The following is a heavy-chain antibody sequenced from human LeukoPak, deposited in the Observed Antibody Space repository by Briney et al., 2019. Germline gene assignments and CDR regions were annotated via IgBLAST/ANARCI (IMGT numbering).Heavy chain of an antibody. D-gene: IGHD5-18*01. Sequence: ASVKVSCKASGYTFTSYGISWVRQAPGQGLEWMGWISANNGNTNCAQRLQDRVTMTTDTSTSTAYMELRSLRSDDTAVHYCAREGGYRYGYGNDFWGQGTLVTVSS. CDR1: GYTFTSYG. J-gene: IGHJ4*02. V-gene: IGHV1-18*01. CDR2: ISANNGNT. CDR3: AREGGYRYGYGNDF.